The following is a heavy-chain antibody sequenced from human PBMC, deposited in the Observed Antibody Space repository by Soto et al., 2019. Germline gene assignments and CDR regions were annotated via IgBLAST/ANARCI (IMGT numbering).Heavy chain of an antibody. CDR2: IYYSGST. CDR1: GGSISSYY. CDR3: ARHHDS. Sequence: SETLSLTCTVSGGSISSYYVSWIRQPPGKGLEWIGYIYYSGSTNYNPSLKSRVTISVDTSKNQFSLKLSSVTAADTAVYYCARHHDSWGQGTLVTVSS. J-gene: IGHJ4*02. V-gene: IGHV4-59*08.